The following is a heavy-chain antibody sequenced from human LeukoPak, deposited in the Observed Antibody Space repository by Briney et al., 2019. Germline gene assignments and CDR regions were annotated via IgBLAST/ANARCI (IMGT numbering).Heavy chain of an antibody. CDR2: IYYSGST. CDR1: GGSISSYY. CDR3: AREVEYYYDSSGYYIGAFDI. D-gene: IGHD3-22*01. Sequence: SETLSLTCTVSGGSISSYYWSWIRQPPGKGLEWIGYIYYSGSTNYNPSLKSRVTISVDTSKNQFSLKLSSVTAADTAVYYCAREVEYYYDSSGYYIGAFDIWGQGTMVTVSS. V-gene: IGHV4-59*12. J-gene: IGHJ3*02.